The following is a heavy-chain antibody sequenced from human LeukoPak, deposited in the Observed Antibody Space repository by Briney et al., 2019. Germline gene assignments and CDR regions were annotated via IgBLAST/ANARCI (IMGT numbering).Heavy chain of an antibody. D-gene: IGHD3-3*01. CDR2: IKQDGIEK. CDR3: ARDRYDFWSGYQYYFDY. Sequence: ANIKQDGIEKYYVASVKGRFTISRDNAKNSLYLQMNSLRAEDTAVYYCARDRYDFWSGYQYYFDYWGQGTLVTVSS. V-gene: IGHV3-7*01. J-gene: IGHJ4*02.